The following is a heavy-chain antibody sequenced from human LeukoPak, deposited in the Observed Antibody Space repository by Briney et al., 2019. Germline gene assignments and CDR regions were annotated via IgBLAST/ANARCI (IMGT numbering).Heavy chain of an antibody. J-gene: IGHJ4*02. V-gene: IGHV3-48*04. Sequence: GGSLRLSCAASGFTFSSSWMTWVRQAPGKGLEWVSYISSSGNTVDYADSVKGRFTISRDNAKNSLYLQMVSLRAEDTAVYYCARLRGYSYGYGDYWGQGTLVTVSS. CDR1: GFTFSSSW. D-gene: IGHD5-18*01. CDR2: ISSSGNTV. CDR3: ARLRGYSYGYGDY.